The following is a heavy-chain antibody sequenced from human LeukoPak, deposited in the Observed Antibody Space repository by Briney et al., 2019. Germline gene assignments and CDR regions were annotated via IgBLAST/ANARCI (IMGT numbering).Heavy chain of an antibody. J-gene: IGHJ6*02. D-gene: IGHD2-21*02. CDR3: ARTGGDCSSGLCYYAMDV. CDR1: GGSISGSH. CDR2: IHYTGST. Sequence: SETLSLTCLVSGGSISGSHWSWIRQPPGKGLEWIGYIHYTGSTDYNPSLRSRVTLSIDMSKNQFSLRLSSVTAADTAVYYCARTGGDCSSGLCYYAMDVWGQGTTVTVSS. V-gene: IGHV4-59*01.